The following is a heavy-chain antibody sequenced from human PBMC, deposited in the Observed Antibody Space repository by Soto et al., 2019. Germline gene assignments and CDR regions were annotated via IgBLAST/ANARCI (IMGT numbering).Heavy chain of an antibody. CDR3: AREGHCSGGSCYAYYYYYYGMDV. CDR1: GYTFTSYD. V-gene: IGHV1-8*01. D-gene: IGHD2-15*01. CDR2: MNPNSGNT. Sequence: QVQLVQSGAEVKKPGASVKVSCKASGYTFTSYDINWVRQATGQGLEWMGWMNPNSGNTGYAQKFQGRVTMTRNTSRSTAYMELSSLRSEDTAVYYCAREGHCSGGSCYAYYYYYYGMDVWGQGTTVTVSS. J-gene: IGHJ6*02.